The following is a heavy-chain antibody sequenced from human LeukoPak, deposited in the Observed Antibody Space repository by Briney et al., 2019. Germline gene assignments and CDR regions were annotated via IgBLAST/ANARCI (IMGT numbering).Heavy chain of an antibody. Sequence: ASVKVSCKASGYTFTGYYMHWVRQAPGQGLEWMGWINPNSGGTNYAQKFQGRVTMTRDTSISTAYMELSRLRSDDTAAYYCARVGVVRGVLDYWGQGTLVTVSS. V-gene: IGHV1-2*02. CDR2: INPNSGGT. CDR3: ARVGVVRGVLDY. CDR1: GYTFTGYY. D-gene: IGHD3-10*01. J-gene: IGHJ4*02.